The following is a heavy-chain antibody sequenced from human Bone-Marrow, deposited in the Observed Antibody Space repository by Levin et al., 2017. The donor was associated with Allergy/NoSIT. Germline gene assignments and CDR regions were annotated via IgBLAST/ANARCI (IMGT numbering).Heavy chain of an antibody. J-gene: IGHJ4*02. CDR3: ARDGGYQLIGLLSYFDC. D-gene: IGHD2-15*01. V-gene: IGHV4-38-2*02. CDR2: IFYNGKT. CDR1: GYSINTSYH. Sequence: ESLKISCAVSGYSINTSYHWGWFRQPPGKGLQWIGSIFYNGKTHYNPSLRSRVTISLDTSRNQFSLGLISVTAADTAVYFCARDGGYQLIGLLSYFDCWGQGTRVTVSS.